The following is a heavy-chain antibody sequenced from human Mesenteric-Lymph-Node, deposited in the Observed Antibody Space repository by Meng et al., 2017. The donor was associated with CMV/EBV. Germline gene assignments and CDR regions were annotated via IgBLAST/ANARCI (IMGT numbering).Heavy chain of an antibody. D-gene: IGHD6-19*01. Sequence: KDSGYHFSEHYMHWVRQAPGQGLEWLGWMNSNTGDPHYADKFRGRVTMTRDTATTTAYLDLSSLTSADTAVYYCASERRGSGWYSPDYWGQGTLVTVSS. CDR1: GYHFSEHY. J-gene: IGHJ4*02. CDR2: MNSNTGDP. V-gene: IGHV1-2*02. CDR3: ASERRGSGWYSPDY.